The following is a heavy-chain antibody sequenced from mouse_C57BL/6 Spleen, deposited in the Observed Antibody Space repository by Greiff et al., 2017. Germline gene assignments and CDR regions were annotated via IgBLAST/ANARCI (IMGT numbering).Heavy chain of an antibody. Sequence: EVKLVESGGGLVKPGGSLKLSCAASGFTFSDYGMHWVRQAPEKGLEWVAYISSGSSTIYYADTVKGRFTISRDNAKNTLFLQMTSLRSEDTAMYYCARDHGGFAYWGQGALVTVSA. V-gene: IGHV5-17*01. CDR2: ISSGSSTI. CDR1: GFTFSDYG. CDR3: ARDHGGFAY. J-gene: IGHJ3*01.